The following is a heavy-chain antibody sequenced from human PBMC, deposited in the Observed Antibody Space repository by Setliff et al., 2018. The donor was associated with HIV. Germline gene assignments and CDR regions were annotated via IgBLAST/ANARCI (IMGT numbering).Heavy chain of an antibody. J-gene: IGHJ6*03. CDR1: GGSISSGSYY. Sequence: PSETLSLTCTVSGGSISSGSYYWSWIRQPAGKGLEWIGHIHTSGSSSYNPSLKSRVTISVDTSKNQFSLKLSSVTAADTAVYYCASYDFWSDYFYMDVWGKGTTVTVSS. V-gene: IGHV4-61*09. CDR3: ASYDFWSDYFYMDV. CDR2: IHTSGSS. D-gene: IGHD3-3*01.